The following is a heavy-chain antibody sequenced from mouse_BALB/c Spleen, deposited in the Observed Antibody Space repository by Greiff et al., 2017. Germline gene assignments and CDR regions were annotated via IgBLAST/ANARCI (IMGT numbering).Heavy chain of an antibody. D-gene: IGHD2-14*01. CDR1: GFTFSSYA. CDR2: ISSGGST. J-gene: IGHJ2*01. Sequence: EVKLVESGGGLVKPGGSLKLSCAASGFTFSSYAMSWVRQTPEKRLEWVASISSGGSTYYPDSVKGRFTISRDNARNILYLQMSSLRSEDTAMYYCARDGVRYYYFDYWGQGTTLTVSS. CDR3: ARDGVRYYYFDY. V-gene: IGHV5-6-5*01.